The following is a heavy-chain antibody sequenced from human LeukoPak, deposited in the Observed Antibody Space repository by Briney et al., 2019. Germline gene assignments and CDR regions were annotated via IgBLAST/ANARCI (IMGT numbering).Heavy chain of an antibody. D-gene: IGHD3-10*01. V-gene: IGHV1-46*01. CDR1: GYTFTSYY. Sequence: ASVKVSCKASGYTFTSYYMHWVRQAPGQGLAWMGIINPSGGSTSYAQKFQGRVTVTRDTSTSTVYMELSSLRSVDTAVYYCARDPYGSGSYYTYYYYYYMDVWGKGTTVTVSS. CDR3: ARDPYGSGSYYTYYYYYYMDV. CDR2: INPSGGST. J-gene: IGHJ6*03.